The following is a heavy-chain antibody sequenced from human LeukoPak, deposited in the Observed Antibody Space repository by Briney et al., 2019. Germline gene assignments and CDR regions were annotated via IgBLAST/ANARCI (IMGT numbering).Heavy chain of an antibody. V-gene: IGHV3-30*04. CDR2: ISHDGSNK. CDR1: GFTFSSYA. J-gene: IGHJ4*02. D-gene: IGHD3-22*01. Sequence: PGGSLRLSCAASGFTFSSYAMHWVRQAPGKGLEWVAVISHDGSNKYYADSVKGRFTISRDNSKNTLYLQMNSLRAEDTAVYYCARDPRYYDSSGSFYYFDYWGQGTLVTVSS. CDR3: ARDPRYYDSSGSFYYFDY.